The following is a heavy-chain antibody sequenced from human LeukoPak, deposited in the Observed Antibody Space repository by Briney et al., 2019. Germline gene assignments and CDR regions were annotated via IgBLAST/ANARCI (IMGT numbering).Heavy chain of an antibody. V-gene: IGHV4-59*01. CDR2: IHYSGTT. J-gene: IGHJ6*03. CDR3: ARARTNYYYYYMDV. CDR1: GGSISSYY. Sequence: SETLSLTCTVSGGSISSYYWSWIRQPPGKGLERIGYIHYSGTTNYNPSLKSRVTISVDTSKNQFSLKLSSVTAADTAVYYCARARTNYYYYYMDVWGKGTTVTISS.